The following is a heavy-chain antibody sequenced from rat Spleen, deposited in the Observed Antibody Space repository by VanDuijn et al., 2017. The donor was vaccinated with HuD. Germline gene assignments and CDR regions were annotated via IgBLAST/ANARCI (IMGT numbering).Heavy chain of an antibody. CDR3: GRDPAYYGYIDY. V-gene: IGHV5-25*01. Sequence: EVQLVESGGGLVQPGRSLKLSCAASGFTFSDFDMAWVRQAPTKGLEWVASISTGDDDTYYRDSVKGRFTISRDDEESTLYLQMDSLRSEDTATYYCGRDPAYYGYIDYWGQGVRVTVSS. J-gene: IGHJ2*01. CDR2: ISTGDDDT. CDR1: GFTFSDFD. D-gene: IGHD1-9*01.